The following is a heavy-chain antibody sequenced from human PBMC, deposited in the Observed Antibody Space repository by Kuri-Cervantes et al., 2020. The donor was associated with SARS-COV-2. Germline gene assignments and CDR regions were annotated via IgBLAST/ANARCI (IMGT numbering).Heavy chain of an antibody. Sequence: ASVKVSCKASGYTFTSYDINWVRQATGQGLEWMGWMNPNIGNTGYAQNFQGRVTITEDTSTDTAYMELSSLRSEDTAIYYCATEDNGNSPLDYWGQGTLVTVSS. CDR3: ATEDNGNSPLDY. J-gene: IGHJ4*02. D-gene: IGHD4-23*01. CDR1: GYTFTSYD. V-gene: IGHV1-8*03. CDR2: MNPNIGNT.